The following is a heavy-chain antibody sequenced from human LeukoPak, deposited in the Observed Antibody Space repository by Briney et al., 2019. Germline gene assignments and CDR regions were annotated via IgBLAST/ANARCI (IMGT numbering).Heavy chain of an antibody. D-gene: IGHD1-20*01. CDR2: IYYSGST. J-gene: IGHJ3*02. Sequence: SETLSLTCTVSGGSISSYYWSWIRQPPGKGLEWIGYIYYSGSTNYNPSLKSRVTISVDTSKNQFSLKLSSVTAADTAVYYCARVGVVIQTRYNWNPRGAFDIWGQGTMVTVSS. CDR3: ARVGVVIQTRYNWNPRGAFDI. CDR1: GGSISSYY. V-gene: IGHV4-59*01.